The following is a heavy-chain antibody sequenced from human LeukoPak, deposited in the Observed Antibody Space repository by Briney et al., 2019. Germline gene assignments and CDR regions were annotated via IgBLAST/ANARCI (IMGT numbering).Heavy chain of an antibody. Sequence: PSETLSLTCTVSGGSISSSSYYWGWIRQPPGKGLEWIGSIYYSGSTYYNPSLKSRVTISVDTSKSQLSLKLSSVTAADTAVYYCARDEVAVAGGAFNYWGQGTLVTVSS. CDR2: IYYSGST. V-gene: IGHV4-39*02. CDR3: ARDEVAVAGGAFNY. D-gene: IGHD6-19*01. CDR1: GGSISSSSYY. J-gene: IGHJ4*02.